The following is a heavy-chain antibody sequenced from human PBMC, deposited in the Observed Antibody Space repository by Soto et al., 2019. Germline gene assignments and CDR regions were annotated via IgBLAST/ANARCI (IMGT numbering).Heavy chain of an antibody. Sequence: EVQLVESGGDLVQPGGSLRLSCTASGITVSSDYMHWVRQVPGKGLEWVSHIYSGGTTYYADSVKGRFTISRDNSKNTLYLQMNSLRVEDTAVYYCVGAGYCTGGSCAEGPFDFWGQGTLVTVSS. CDR2: IYSGGTT. J-gene: IGHJ4*02. CDR3: VGAGYCTGGSCAEGPFDF. D-gene: IGHD2-15*01. V-gene: IGHV3-66*01. CDR1: GITVSSDY.